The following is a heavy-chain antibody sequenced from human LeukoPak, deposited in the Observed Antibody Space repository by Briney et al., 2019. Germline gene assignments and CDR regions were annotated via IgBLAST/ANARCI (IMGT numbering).Heavy chain of an antibody. Sequence: SETLFLTCAVYGGSFSGYHWSWIRQPPGKGLEWIGEINHSGSTNYNPSLKSRVTISVDTSKNQFSLKLSSVTAADTAVYYCATRGGVEMATMYYLDYWGQGTLVTVSS. CDR3: ATRGGVEMATMYYLDY. CDR2: INHSGST. CDR1: GGSFSGYH. D-gene: IGHD5-24*01. V-gene: IGHV4-34*01. J-gene: IGHJ4*02.